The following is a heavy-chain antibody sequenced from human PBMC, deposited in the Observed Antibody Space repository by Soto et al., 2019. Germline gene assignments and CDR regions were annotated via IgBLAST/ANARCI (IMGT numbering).Heavy chain of an antibody. CDR2: ISYDGSNK. CDR3: ARDEDGFDP. D-gene: IGHD4-17*01. Sequence: GGSLRLSCASSGLTFSSYAMHLVRQAPGKGLEWVAVISYDGSNKYYADSVKGRFTISRDNSKNTLYLQMNSLRAEDTAVYYCARDEDGFDPWGQGTLVTVS. V-gene: IGHV3-30-3*01. J-gene: IGHJ5*02. CDR1: GLTFSSYA.